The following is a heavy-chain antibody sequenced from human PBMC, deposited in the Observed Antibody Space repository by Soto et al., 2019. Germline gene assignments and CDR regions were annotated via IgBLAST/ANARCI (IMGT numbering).Heavy chain of an antibody. Sequence: PGGSLRLSCTASGFTFSDYYMSWIRRAPGKGLEWVSYISSGSGYTDYADSVKGRFTMSRDNSKSTLYLQMNSLRVEDTAVYYCTKRRNVLRFLEWSSGMEVWGQGTTVTVSS. CDR2: ISSGSGYT. CDR1: GFTFSDYY. V-gene: IGHV3-11*06. D-gene: IGHD3-3*01. CDR3: TKRRNVLRFLEWSSGMEV. J-gene: IGHJ6*02.